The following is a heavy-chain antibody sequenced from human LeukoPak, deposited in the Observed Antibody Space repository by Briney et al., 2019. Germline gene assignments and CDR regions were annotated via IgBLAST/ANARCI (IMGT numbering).Heavy chain of an antibody. CDR2: IKYDGSEK. Sequence: GGSLRLSCAASGFTFSSKWMSWVSQAPGKGLEWVANIKYDGSEKYYVDSVKGRFTISRDNAKNSLYLQMNSLRAEDTAVYYCARDGSGEWPIGYWGQGTLVTVSS. D-gene: IGHD3-10*01. J-gene: IGHJ4*02. V-gene: IGHV3-7*01. CDR1: GFTFSSKW. CDR3: ARDGSGEWPIGY.